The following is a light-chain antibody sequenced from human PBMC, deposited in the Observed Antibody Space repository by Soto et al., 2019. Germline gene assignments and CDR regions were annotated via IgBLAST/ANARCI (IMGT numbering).Light chain of an antibody. CDR3: GTWDDSLKSYM. J-gene: IGLJ3*02. CDR2: SSN. V-gene: IGLV1-44*01. Sequence: QSVLTQPPSASGTPGQSVTISCSGNSSNIGNNPVNWYQQLPGTAPKLLIYSSNQRPSGVPYRISGSKSGASASLAITGLQSDDEADYYCGTWDDSLKSYMFGGGPKLPVL. CDR1: SSNIGNNP.